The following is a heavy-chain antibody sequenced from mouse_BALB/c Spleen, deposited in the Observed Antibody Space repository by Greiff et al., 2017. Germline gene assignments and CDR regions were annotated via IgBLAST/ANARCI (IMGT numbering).Heavy chain of an antibody. D-gene: IGHD2-4*01. CDR1: GFNIKDTY. J-gene: IGHJ2*01. Sequence: VQLQQSGAELVKPGASVKLSCTASGFNIKDTYMHWVKQRPEQGLEWIGRIDPANGNTKYDPKFQGKATITADTSSNTAYLQLSSLTSEDTAVYYCALKLYEYDLSGPYWGQGTTLTVSS. CDR2: IDPANGNT. CDR3: ALKLYEYDLSGPY. V-gene: IGHV14-3*02.